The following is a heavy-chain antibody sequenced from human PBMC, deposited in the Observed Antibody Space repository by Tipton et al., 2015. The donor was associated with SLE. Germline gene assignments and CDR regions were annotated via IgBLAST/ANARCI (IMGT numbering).Heavy chain of an antibody. CDR3: ARHPDGYYYYYGLDV. J-gene: IGHJ6*02. Sequence: TLSLTCVVSGGTFSGYYWTWIRQSPGKGLEWIGQINHRGTTDYNPSLKSRVAILVDTSKRQVSLRLSSVTAADTAVYYCARHPDGYYYYYGLDVWGQGTTVTVSS. V-gene: IGHV4-34*01. CDR1: GGTFSGYY. D-gene: IGHD5-24*01. CDR2: INHRGTT.